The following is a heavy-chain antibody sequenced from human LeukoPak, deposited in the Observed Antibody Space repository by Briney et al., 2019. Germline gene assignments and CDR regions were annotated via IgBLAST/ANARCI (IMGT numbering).Heavy chain of an antibody. D-gene: IGHD6-19*01. J-gene: IGHJ4*02. CDR2: ISGSGGST. CDR1: GFTFSSYA. CDR3: ARGDSSGYYYFEY. V-gene: IGHV3-23*01. Sequence: GGSLRLSCAASGFTFSSYAMSWVRQAPGKGLEWVSAISGSGGSTYYADSVKGRFTISRDNSKNTLYLQMNSLRAEDTAVYYCARGDSSGYYYFEYWGQGTLVTVSS.